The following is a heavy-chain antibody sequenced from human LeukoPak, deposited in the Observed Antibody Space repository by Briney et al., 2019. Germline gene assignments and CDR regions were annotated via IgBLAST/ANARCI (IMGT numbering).Heavy chain of an antibody. V-gene: IGHV3-15*01. CDR2: VKSYNAGGTT. D-gene: IGHD3-10*01. CDR3: TLIQGWGAGSYFLDY. Sequence: GGSLRLSCAASGFSIENDWMSWVRQAPGKGPEWVGRVKSYNAGGTTHYAAPVKGRFIISRDDSKNMLYLQMDSLKTEDTAVYYCTLIQGWGAGSYFLDYWGQGALVTVSS. J-gene: IGHJ4*02. CDR1: GFSIENDW.